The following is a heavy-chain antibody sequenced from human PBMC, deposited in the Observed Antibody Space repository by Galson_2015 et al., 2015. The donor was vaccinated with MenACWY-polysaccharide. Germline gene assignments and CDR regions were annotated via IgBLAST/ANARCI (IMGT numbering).Heavy chain of an antibody. CDR3: ARLLNEWELSRSFDY. Sequence: SVKVSCKASGYTFTGYYMHWVRQAPGQGLEWMGRINPNSGGTNYAQKFQGRVTMTRDTSISTAYMELSRLRSDDTAVYYCARLLNEWELSRSFDYWGQGTLVTVSS. D-gene: IGHD1-26*01. CDR1: GYTFTGYY. V-gene: IGHV1-2*06. J-gene: IGHJ4*02. CDR2: INPNSGGT.